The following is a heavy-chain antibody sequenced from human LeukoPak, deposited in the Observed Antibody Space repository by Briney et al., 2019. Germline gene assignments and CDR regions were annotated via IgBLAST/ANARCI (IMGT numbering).Heavy chain of an antibody. CDR2: ISHDGSNK. D-gene: IGHD2-21*02. CDR3: TRPGFGDYDFDP. J-gene: IGHJ5*02. CDR1: GFTFRNYA. Sequence: GGSLRLSCAASGFTFRNYAIHWVRQAPGKWLEWVAVISHDGSNKYYADSVKGRFTVSRDNYKNTLFLQMNSLRVDDTAVYFCTRPGFGDYDFDPWGQGTLVTVSS. V-gene: IGHV3-30-3*01.